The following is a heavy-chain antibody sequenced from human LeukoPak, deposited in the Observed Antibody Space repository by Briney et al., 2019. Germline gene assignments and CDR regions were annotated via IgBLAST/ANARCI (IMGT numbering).Heavy chain of an antibody. CDR3: SRSFYSSSWYYFDL. CDR2: IKIGEGTT. J-gene: IGHJ4*02. D-gene: IGHD6-13*01. V-gene: IGHV1-18*01. CDR1: GYTFSDFG. Sequence: ASVKVSCEASGYTFSDFGITWVRQAPGQGPEWMGWIKIGEGTTHSAQKFQDRVSMTRDRSSNTAFLELRSLRSDDTAVYFCSRSFYSSSWYYFDLWGQGTLVTVSS.